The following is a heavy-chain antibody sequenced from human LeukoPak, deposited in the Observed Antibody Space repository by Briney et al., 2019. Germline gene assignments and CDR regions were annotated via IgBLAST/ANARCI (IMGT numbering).Heavy chain of an antibody. D-gene: IGHD2-21*02. J-gene: IGHJ3*01. CDR2: IYTGGKT. Sequence: PGGPLRLSCAASGFSVSHKFMDWVRQAPGKGLEWVSVIYTGGKTDYADSVKGRFTISRDNSKNTLFLQMNSLRGADTAVYYCVTEEVTAGAFDFWGQGTMVTVSS. V-gene: IGHV3-66*01. CDR1: GFSVSHKF. CDR3: VTEEVTAGAFDF.